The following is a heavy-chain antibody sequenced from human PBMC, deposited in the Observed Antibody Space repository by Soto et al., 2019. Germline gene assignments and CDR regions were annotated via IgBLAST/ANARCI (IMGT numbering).Heavy chain of an antibody. CDR3: AKGGTSHIYGMDA. D-gene: IGHD2-2*01. V-gene: IGHV4-59*01. Sequence: SETLSLTCTVSGDSIGNSHWSWIRQPPGKGLEWIGLTFSRGSATYNPSLKSRVTISVDTSKNQLSLKLTSVTAADTAMYFCAKGGTSHIYGMDAWGPGTPVTVSS. CDR1: GDSIGNSH. J-gene: IGHJ6*02. CDR2: TFSRGSA.